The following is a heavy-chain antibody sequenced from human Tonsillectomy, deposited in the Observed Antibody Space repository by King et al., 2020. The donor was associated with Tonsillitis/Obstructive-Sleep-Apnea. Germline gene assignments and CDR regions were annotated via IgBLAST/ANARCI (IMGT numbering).Heavy chain of an antibody. D-gene: IGHD6-13*01. CDR2: IYYRGST. CDR1: GGSISSYY. Sequence: QLQESGPGLVKPSETLSLTCTVSGGSISSYYWSWIRQPQGKGLEWMGYIYYRGSTNYHPSLKSRVTISVDTSKNQFSLKLSSVTAADTAVYYSARSIAGAGIGYFDDWGQGTLVTVSS. CDR3: ARSIAGAGIGYFDD. V-gene: IGHV4-59*08. J-gene: IGHJ4*02.